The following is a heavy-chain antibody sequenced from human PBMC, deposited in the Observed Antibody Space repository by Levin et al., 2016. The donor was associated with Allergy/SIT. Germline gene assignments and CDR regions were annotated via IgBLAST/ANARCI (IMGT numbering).Heavy chain of an antibody. CDR3: ATVVPAAVPNDYYYMDV. J-gene: IGHJ6*03. V-gene: IGHV3-NL1*01. CDR2: IYSGGNT. CDR1: GFTFSSYG. D-gene: IGHD2-2*01. Sequence: GESLKISCAASGFTFSSYGMHWVRQAPGEGLEWVSVIYSGGNTYYADSVKGRFTISRDNVKNSLYLQMNSLRVEDTAVYYCATVVPAAVPNDYYYMDVWGKGTTVTVSS.